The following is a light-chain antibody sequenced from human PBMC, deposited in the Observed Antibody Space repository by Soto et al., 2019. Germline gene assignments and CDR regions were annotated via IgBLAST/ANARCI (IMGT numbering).Light chain of an antibody. Sequence: QSALTQPASVSGSPGQSIIISCTGTSSDVGGYNYVSWYQQHPGKAPKLMIYEVSNRPSGVSDRVSGSKSGNTASLTISGLQAEDEAYYYCSSYTSSSTGVFGGGTKVTVL. CDR2: EVS. CDR1: SSDVGGYNY. J-gene: IGLJ3*02. V-gene: IGLV2-14*01. CDR3: SSYTSSSTGV.